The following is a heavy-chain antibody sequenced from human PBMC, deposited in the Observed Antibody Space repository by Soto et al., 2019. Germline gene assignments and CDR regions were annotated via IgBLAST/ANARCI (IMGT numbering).Heavy chain of an antibody. J-gene: IGHJ5*02. CDR1: GGSISSYY. CDR2: IYSSGST. CDR3: ARGRLYSSSWYNWFDP. V-gene: IGHV4-59*01. D-gene: IGHD6-13*01. Sequence: SETLSLTCTVSGGSISSYYWSWIRQPPGKGLEWIGYIYSSGSTNYNPSLKSRVTISVDTSKNQFSLKLSSATAADTAVYYCARGRLYSSSWYNWFDPWGQGTLVTVSS.